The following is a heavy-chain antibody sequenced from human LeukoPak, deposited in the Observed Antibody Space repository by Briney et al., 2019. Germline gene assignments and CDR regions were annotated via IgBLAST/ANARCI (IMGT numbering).Heavy chain of an antibody. CDR1: GGSISSGDYY. Sequence: KPSETLSLTCTVSGGSISSGDYYWSWIRQPPGKGLEWIGYIYYSGSTYYNPSLKSRVTISVDTSKNQFSLKLSSVTAADTAVYYCARGPLWSSSPDYWGQGTLVTVSS. J-gene: IGHJ4*02. D-gene: IGHD6-13*01. CDR3: ARGPLWSSSPDY. CDR2: IYYSGST. V-gene: IGHV4-30-4*01.